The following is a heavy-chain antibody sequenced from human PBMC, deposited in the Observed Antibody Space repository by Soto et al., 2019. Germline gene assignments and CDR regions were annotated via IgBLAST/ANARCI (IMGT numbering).Heavy chain of an antibody. J-gene: IGHJ5*02. CDR3: AKDLESSSSGGAWFDP. CDR2: ISYDGSNK. Sequence: GGSLRLSCAASGFTFRSYCMHWVRQAPGKGLEWVAVISYDGSNKYYADSVKGRFTISRDNSKNTLYLQMNSLRAEDTAVYYCAKDLESSSSGGAWFDPWGQGTLVTVSS. V-gene: IGHV3-30*18. CDR1: GFTFRSYC. D-gene: IGHD6-6*01.